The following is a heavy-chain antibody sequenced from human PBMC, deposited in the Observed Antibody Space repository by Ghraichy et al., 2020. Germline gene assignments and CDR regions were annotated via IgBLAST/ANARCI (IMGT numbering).Heavy chain of an antibody. CDR1: GLTFSVSA. CDR2: IRSKANTYAT. J-gene: IGHJ6*03. CDR3: TKSYSDFYNGSPNYYMDV. V-gene: IGHV3-73*01. Sequence: LSLTCAASGLTFSVSAMHWVRQASGKGLEWVGRIRSKANTYATAYAASVKGRFTISRDDSKSTAFLQMNGLKTEDTAVYYCTKSYSDFYNGSPNYYMDVWGKGTTVTVSS. D-gene: IGHD3-3*01.